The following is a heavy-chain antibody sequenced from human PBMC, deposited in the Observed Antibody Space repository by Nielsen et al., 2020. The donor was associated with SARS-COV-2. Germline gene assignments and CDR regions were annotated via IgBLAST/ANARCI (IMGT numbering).Heavy chain of an antibody. CDR1: GFSFSSYA. J-gene: IGHJ6*02. CDR3: ARRYFDGDYYGMDV. V-gene: IGHV3-21*01. CDR2: IGTTGDKT. Sequence: GESLKISCAASGFSFSSYAMTWVRQAPGKGLEWVSSIGTTGDKTFYADSVKGRFTISRDNAKNSLYLQMNSLRAEDTAVYYCARRYFDGDYYGMDVWGQGTTVTVSS. D-gene: IGHD3-9*01.